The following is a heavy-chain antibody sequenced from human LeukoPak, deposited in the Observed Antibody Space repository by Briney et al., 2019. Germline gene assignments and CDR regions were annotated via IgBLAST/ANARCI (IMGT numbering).Heavy chain of an antibody. D-gene: IGHD4-11*01. CDR3: ARAGSNYLYFDS. J-gene: IGHJ4*02. CDR2: IYSGGTT. V-gene: IGHV3-53*01. Sequence: SGGSLGLSCAASGFTVSSNYMSWVRQAPGKGLEWVSVIYSGGTTYYADSVKGRFTISRDNSKNTLYLQMNGLRAEDTAVYYCARAGSNYLYFDSWGQGTLVTVSS. CDR1: GFTVSSNY.